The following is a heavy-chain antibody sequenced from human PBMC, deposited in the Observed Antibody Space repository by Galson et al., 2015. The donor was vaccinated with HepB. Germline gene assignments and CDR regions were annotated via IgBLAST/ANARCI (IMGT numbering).Heavy chain of an antibody. D-gene: IGHD3-22*01. J-gene: IGHJ6*02. CDR3: ARDFDSSGYYYQYYYYGMDV. V-gene: IGHV6-1*01. Sequence: CAISGDSVSSNSAAWNWIRQSPSRGLEWLGRTYYRSKWYNDYAVSVKSRITINPDTFKNQFSLQLNSVTPEDTAVYYCARDFDSSGYYYQYYYYGMDVWGQGTTVTVSS. CDR2: TYYRSKWYN. CDR1: GDSVSSNSAA.